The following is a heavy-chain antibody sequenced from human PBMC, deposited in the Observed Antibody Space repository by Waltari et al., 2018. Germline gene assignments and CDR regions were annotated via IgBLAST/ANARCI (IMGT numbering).Heavy chain of an antibody. V-gene: IGHV1-8*02. Sequence: QVQLVQTGAEVLRPGAAVKVSCQASGYTFINFEIHWVRQAAGQGLEWMGWVNPNSGTTAYAQKFQGRISLTWDTFTRTAYMELSNLRSDDTAVFYCARGRDVFANFDYNWFDPWGQGTLVTVSS. D-gene: IGHD3-3*01. CDR3: ARGRDVFANFDYNWFDP. J-gene: IGHJ5*02. CDR1: GYTFINFE. CDR2: VNPNSGTT.